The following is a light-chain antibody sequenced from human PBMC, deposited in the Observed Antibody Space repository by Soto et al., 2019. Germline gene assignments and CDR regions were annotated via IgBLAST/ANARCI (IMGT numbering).Light chain of an antibody. J-gene: IGKJ3*01. CDR1: QSLSGNY. V-gene: IGKV3-20*01. Sequence: EIVLTQSPGTLSLSPGERATLSCRASQSLSGNYLAWYQHKPGQAPRLLIYGASRRATGIPDRLSGSGSGTDFTLTISRLEPEDFAVYYCQQYVTSPTFGPGTKVDIK. CDR2: GAS. CDR3: QQYVTSPT.